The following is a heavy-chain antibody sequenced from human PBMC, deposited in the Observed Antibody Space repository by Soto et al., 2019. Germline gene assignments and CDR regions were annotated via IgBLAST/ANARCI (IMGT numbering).Heavy chain of an antibody. Sequence: ASVKVSCKASGYTFTSYDINWVRQAPGQRLEWMGWINAGNGNTKYSQKFQGRVTITRDTSASTAYMELSSLRSEDTAVYYCARDKAPRYSGYNFDYWGQGTLVTVSS. CDR3: ARDKAPRYSGYNFDY. D-gene: IGHD5-12*01. CDR2: INAGNGNT. J-gene: IGHJ4*02. CDR1: GYTFTSYD. V-gene: IGHV1-3*01.